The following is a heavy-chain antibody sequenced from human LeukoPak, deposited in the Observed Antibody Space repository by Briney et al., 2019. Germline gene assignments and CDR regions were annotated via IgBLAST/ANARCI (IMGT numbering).Heavy chain of an antibody. CDR1: GGTLRNYS. J-gene: IGHJ5*02. V-gene: IGHV1-69*05. Sequence: ASLKVSCKASGGTLRNYSGSRVRQAPEQGLEWMGGIVPTFRSEHYAQNYHERVTITTDESIITLYMERSSQTANDTDVYYCPREANSRTINRWARREYNWVDPWGQGTLVTVSS. CDR3: PREANSRTINRWARREYNWVDP. CDR2: IVPTFRSE. D-gene: IGHD5-24*01.